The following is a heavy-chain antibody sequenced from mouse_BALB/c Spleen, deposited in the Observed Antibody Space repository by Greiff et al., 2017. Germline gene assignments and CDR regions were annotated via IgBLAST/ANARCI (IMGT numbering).Heavy chain of an antibody. CDR1: GYTFTSYY. Sequence: QVQLQQSGAELVKPGASVTLSCKASGYTFTSYYMYWVKQRPGQGLEWIGEINPSNGGTNFNEKFKSKATLTVDKSSSTAYMQLSSLTSEDSAVYYCTRGGNDVAYWGQGTLVTVSA. CDR2: INPSNGGT. V-gene: IGHV1S81*02. J-gene: IGHJ3*01. D-gene: IGHD2-2*01. CDR3: TRGGNDVAY.